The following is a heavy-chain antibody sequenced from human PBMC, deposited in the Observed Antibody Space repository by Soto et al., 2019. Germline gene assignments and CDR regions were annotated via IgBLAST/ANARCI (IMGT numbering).Heavy chain of an antibody. J-gene: IGHJ4*02. D-gene: IGHD3-3*01. CDR2: IYHSGST. CDR3: ARPRTIFGAVDS. V-gene: IGHV4-38-2*02. Sequence: PXETLSLTCTVSGYSMSSGYYWGWIRQPPGKGLEWIGSIYHSGSTYYNPSLKSRLTISVDTSKNQFSLKLNSVTAADTAFYYCARPRTIFGAVDSWGQGPLATVSS. CDR1: GYSMSSGYY.